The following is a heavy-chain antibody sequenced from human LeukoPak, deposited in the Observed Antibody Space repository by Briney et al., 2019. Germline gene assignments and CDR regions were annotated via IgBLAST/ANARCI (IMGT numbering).Heavy chain of an antibody. V-gene: IGHV3-30*04. J-gene: IGHJ6*03. CDR1: GFTFSSYA. Sequence: GGSLRLSCAASGFTFSSYAMHWVRQAPGKGLEWVAVISYDGSNKYYADSVKGRFTISRDNSKNTLYLQMNSLRAEDTAIYYCARDPYNGNYGDSYYYYMDVWGKGTTVTISS. CDR3: ARDPYNGNYGDSYYYYMDV. CDR2: ISYDGSNK. D-gene: IGHD1-26*01.